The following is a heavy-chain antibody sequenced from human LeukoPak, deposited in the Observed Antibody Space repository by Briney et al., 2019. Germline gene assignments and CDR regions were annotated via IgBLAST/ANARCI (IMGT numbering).Heavy chain of an antibody. CDR3: ARGKYHSYYYYMDV. CDR2: IYYSGST. J-gene: IGHJ6*03. D-gene: IGHD2-2*01. CDR1: GGSISSYY. V-gene: IGHV4-59*01. Sequence: SETLSLTCTVSGGSISSYYWSWIRQPPGKGLEWIGYIYYSGSTNYNPSLKSRVTISVDTSKNQFSLKLRSMTAADTAVYYCARGKYHSYYYYMDVWGKGTTVTVSS.